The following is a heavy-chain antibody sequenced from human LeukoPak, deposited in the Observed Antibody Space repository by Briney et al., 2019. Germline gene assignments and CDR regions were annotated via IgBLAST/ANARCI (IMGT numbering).Heavy chain of an antibody. J-gene: IGHJ1*01. CDR2: INHSGST. D-gene: IGHD6-13*01. Sequence: SETLSLTCAVYGGSFSGYYWNWIRQPPGKGLEWIGEINHSGSTYYNPSLKSRVTISVDTSKNQFSLKLSSVTAADTAVYYCARGGKQQLVDRTRSLFQHWGQGTLVTVTS. V-gene: IGHV4-34*01. CDR1: GGSFSGYY. CDR3: ARGGKQQLVDRTRSLFQH.